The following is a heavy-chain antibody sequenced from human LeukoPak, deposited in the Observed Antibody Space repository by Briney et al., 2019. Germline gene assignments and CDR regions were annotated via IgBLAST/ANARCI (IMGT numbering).Heavy chain of an antibody. CDR2: INPNSGGT. CDR1: GYTFTSYG. CDR3: ARTHGVGRPTLDFDY. D-gene: IGHD1-26*01. Sequence: GASVKVSCKASGYTFTSYGISWVRQAPGQGLEWMGWINPNSGGTNYAQKFQGWVTMTRDTSISTAYMELSRLRSDDTAVYYCARTHGVGRPTLDFDYWGQGTLVTVSS. V-gene: IGHV1-2*04. J-gene: IGHJ4*02.